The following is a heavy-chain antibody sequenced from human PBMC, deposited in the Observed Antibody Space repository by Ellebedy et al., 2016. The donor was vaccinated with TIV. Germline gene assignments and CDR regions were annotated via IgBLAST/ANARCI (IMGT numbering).Heavy chain of an antibody. CDR2: ISYDENNK. V-gene: IGHV3-30-3*01. CDR1: GFPFSSYA. J-gene: IGHJ1*01. Sequence: PGGSLRLSCAASGFPFSSYAMHWVRQAPGTGLEWVAVISYDENNKHYADTVKGRFTISRDTSKNTLFLQLNSLRPEDTAIYYCGRDFSYYGSGSYITNWGQGTLVTVSS. CDR3: GRDFSYYGSGSYITN. D-gene: IGHD3-10*01.